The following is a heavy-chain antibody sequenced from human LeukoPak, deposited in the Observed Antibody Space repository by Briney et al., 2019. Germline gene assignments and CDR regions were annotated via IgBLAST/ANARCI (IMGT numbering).Heavy chain of an antibody. J-gene: IGHJ4*02. D-gene: IGHD4-11*01. CDR1: GFTFSSYA. Sequence: PGGTLRLSCAASGFTFSSYAMHWVRQAPGKGLEWVAVISYDGSNKYYADSVKGRFTISRDNSKNTLYLQMNSLRAEDTAVYYCAREFGDYSNYLPYFDYWGQGTLVTVSS. CDR3: AREFGDYSNYLPYFDY. V-gene: IGHV3-30*04. CDR2: ISYDGSNK.